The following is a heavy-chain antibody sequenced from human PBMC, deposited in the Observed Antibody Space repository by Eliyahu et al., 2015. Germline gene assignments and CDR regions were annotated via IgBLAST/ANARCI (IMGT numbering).Heavy chain of an antibody. J-gene: IGHJ4*02. CDR3: AREGLIVATTGMFDY. CDR2: ISSSGSTI. CDR1: GFXFXSYE. Sequence: EVQLVESGGGLVQPGGSLRLSCAASGFXFXSYEMNWVRQAPGKGXEWVSYISSSGSTIYYADSVKGRFTISRDNAKNSLYLQMNSLRAEDTAVYYCAREGLIVATTGMFDYWGQGTLVTVSS. D-gene: IGHD5-12*01. V-gene: IGHV3-48*03.